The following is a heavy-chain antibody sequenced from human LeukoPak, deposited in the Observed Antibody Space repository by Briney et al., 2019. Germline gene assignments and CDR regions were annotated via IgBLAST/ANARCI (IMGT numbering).Heavy chain of an antibody. CDR3: ARDYYDSSGYYDY. CDR2: VYYSGNT. Sequence: PSETLSLTCTVSGCSVSSGGYYWSWIRQPPGKGLEWIGYVYYSGNTNYNPSLKSRVTISVDTSKNQFSLKLSSVTAADTAVYYCARDYYDSSGYYDYWGQGALVTVSS. D-gene: IGHD3-22*01. V-gene: IGHV4-61*08. J-gene: IGHJ4*02. CDR1: GCSVSSGGYY.